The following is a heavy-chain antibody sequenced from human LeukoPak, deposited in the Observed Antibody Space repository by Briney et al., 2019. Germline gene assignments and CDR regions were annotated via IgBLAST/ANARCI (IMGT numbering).Heavy chain of an antibody. CDR2: METSGTT. CDR3: ARDGGTYISESSTDRHNWLDP. Sequence: SETLSLTCTVSGGSISSAGFYWSWLRQPAGKGLELIGRMETSGTTSYNPSLRRRVTISIDTSKNQFSLRLTSVTAADTAVYYCARDGGTYISESSTDRHNWLDPWGQGSLVTVSS. D-gene: IGHD3-16*01. CDR1: GGSISSAGFY. J-gene: IGHJ5*02. V-gene: IGHV4-61*02.